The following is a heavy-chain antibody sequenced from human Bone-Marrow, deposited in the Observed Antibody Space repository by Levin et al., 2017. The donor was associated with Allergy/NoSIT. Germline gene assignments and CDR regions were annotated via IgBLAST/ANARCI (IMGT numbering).Heavy chain of an antibody. CDR2: ISGSGGST. D-gene: IGHD3-10*01. CDR1: GFTFSSYA. J-gene: IGHJ6*02. CDR3: AKGLFGSGSAYGMDV. V-gene: IGHV3-23*01. Sequence: ASVKVSCAASGFTFSSYAMSWVRQAPGKGLEWVSAISGSGGSTYYADSVKGRFTISRDNSKNTLYLQMNSLRAEDTAVYYCAKGLFGSGSAYGMDVWGQGTTVTVSS.